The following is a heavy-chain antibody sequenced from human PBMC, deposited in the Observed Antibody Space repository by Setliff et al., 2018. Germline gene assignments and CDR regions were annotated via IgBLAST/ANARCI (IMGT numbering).Heavy chain of an antibody. CDR2: IYYSGSTS. J-gene: IGHJ4*02. CDR3: ARGRAGHSGH. D-gene: IGHD6-19*01. V-gene: IGHV4-31*03. Sequence: SETLSLTCTVSGGSISSGGYYWSWIRQHPGKGLEWIGYIYYSGSTSYYDPSLKSRVTISVDTSKNQFSLKLSSVTAADTAVYYCARGRAGHSGHWGQGTLVTVSS. CDR1: GGSISSGGYY.